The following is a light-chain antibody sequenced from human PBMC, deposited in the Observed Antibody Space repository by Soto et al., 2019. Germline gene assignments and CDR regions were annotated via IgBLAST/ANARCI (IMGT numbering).Light chain of an antibody. V-gene: IGLV2-14*01. Sequence: QSALTQPASVSGSPGQSITISCTGTSSDVGAYNYVSWYQQHAGKAPKLMIYDVSNRPSGVSNRFSGSKSGNTASLTISGLQAEDEADYYGSSYTSSSTLVFGTGTKVTVL. CDR1: SSDVGAYNY. CDR3: SSYTSSSTLV. J-gene: IGLJ1*01. CDR2: DVS.